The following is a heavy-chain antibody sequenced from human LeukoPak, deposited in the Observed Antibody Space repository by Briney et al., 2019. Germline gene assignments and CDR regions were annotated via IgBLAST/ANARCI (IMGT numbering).Heavy chain of an antibody. Sequence: SETLSLTCAVYGGSFSGYYWSWIRQPAGKGLEWIGRIYTSGSTNYNPSLKSRVTISVDTSRNQFSLKLSSVTAADTAVYYCARDGSIAVAGHFDLWGRGTLVTVSS. D-gene: IGHD6-19*01. J-gene: IGHJ2*01. CDR3: ARDGSIAVAGHFDL. CDR1: GGSFSGYY. CDR2: IYTSGST. V-gene: IGHV4-4*07.